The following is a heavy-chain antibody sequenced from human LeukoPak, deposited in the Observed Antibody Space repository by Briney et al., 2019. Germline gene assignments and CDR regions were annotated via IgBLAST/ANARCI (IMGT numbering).Heavy chain of an antibody. J-gene: IGHJ2*01. CDR2: IGTAGDT. D-gene: IGHD3-10*01. CDR1: GFTFSSYG. V-gene: IGHV3-13*01. Sequence: GGSLRLSCAASGFTFSSYGMHWVRQATGKGLEWVSAIGTAGDTYYPGSVKGRFTISRENAKNSLYLQMNSLRAEDTAVYYCARGADSGSYYNAGTGDFDLWGRGTLVTVSS. CDR3: ARGADSGSYYNAGTGDFDL.